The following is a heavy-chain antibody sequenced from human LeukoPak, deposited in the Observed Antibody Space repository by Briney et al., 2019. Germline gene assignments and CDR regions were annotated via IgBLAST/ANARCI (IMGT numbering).Heavy chain of an antibody. V-gene: IGHV3-11*01. CDR1: GLTFSDYY. CDR3: AREIHYYYYYMDV. Sequence: PGGSLRLSCAASGLTFSDYYMSWIRQAPGKGLEWVSYISSSGSTIYYADSVKGRFTISRDNAKNSLYLQMNSLRAEDTAVYYCAREIHYYYYYMDVWGKGTTVTVSS. CDR2: ISSSGSTI. J-gene: IGHJ6*03.